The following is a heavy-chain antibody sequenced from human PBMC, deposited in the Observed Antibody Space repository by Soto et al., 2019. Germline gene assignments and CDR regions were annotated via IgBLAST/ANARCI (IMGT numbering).Heavy chain of an antibody. CDR3: ARSATYYDILTGYYTPFDY. J-gene: IGHJ4*02. V-gene: IGHV7-4-1*01. Sequence: QMQLVQSGSELKKPGASVKVSCKASGYTFTSYAMNWVRQAPGQGLEWMGWINTNTGNPTYAQGFTGRFVFSLDTSVSTAYLQICSLKAEDTAVYYCARSATYYDILTGYYTPFDYWGQGTLVTVSS. CDR2: INTNTGNP. D-gene: IGHD3-9*01. CDR1: GYTFTSYA.